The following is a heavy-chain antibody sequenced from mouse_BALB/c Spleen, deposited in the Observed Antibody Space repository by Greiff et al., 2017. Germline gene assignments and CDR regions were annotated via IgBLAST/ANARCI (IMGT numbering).Heavy chain of an antibody. CDR1: GFNIKDSY. CDR3: VPHYYGSSYFAY. V-gene: IGHV14-3*02. J-gene: IGHJ3*01. D-gene: IGHD1-1*01. Sequence: VQLQQSGAELVKPGASVKLSCTASGFNIKDSYMNWVKQRPEQGLEWIGRIDPANGNTKYDPKFQGKATITADTSSNTAYLQLSSLTSEDTAVYYCVPHYYGSSYFAYWGQGTLVTVSA. CDR2: IDPANGNT.